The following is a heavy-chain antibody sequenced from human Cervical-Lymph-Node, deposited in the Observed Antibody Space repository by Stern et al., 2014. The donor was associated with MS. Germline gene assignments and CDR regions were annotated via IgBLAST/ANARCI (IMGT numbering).Heavy chain of an antibody. J-gene: IGHJ4*02. CDR3: ARVKGATTVVGGGGLDY. CDR1: GYTFTSIY. D-gene: IGHD4-23*01. CDR2: INPSSGDT. V-gene: IGHV1-46*03. Sequence: QVQLVQSGAEVKKPGASVKVSCKASGYTFTSIYMHWVRQAPGQGLEWMAIINPSSGDTIYAQKFQGRVTMTSDTSTSTFYMELSSLRSEDTAVYYCARVKGATTVVGGGGLDYWGRGTLVTVSS.